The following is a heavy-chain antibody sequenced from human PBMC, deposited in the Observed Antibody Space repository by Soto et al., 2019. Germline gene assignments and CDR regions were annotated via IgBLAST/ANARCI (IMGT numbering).Heavy chain of an antibody. V-gene: IGHV3-23*01. D-gene: IGHD6-13*01. CDR3: AKDFQKLVTLWCMDV. CDR2: ISGSGGST. Sequence: EVQLLESGGGLVQPGGSLRLSCAASGFTFSSYAMSWVRQAPGKGLEWVSAISGSGGSTYYADSVKGRFTISRDNSKNPLYLKMNSLRAEDTAVYYCAKDFQKLVTLWCMDVWGQGTTVTVSS. J-gene: IGHJ6*02. CDR1: GFTFSSYA.